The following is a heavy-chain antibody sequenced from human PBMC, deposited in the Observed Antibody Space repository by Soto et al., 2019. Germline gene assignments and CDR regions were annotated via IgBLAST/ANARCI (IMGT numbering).Heavy chain of an antibody. D-gene: IGHD3-16*01. CDR3: ARRAHMSRRGETFSYYYYGMDV. CDR2: IDPIDSYT. CDR1: GYSFTSYW. J-gene: IGHJ6*02. Sequence: GESLKISCKGSGYSFTSYWISWVLQMPGKGLEWMGRIDPIDSYTNYSPSFQGHVTISADKSISTAYLQWSSLKASDTAMYYCARRAHMSRRGETFSYYYYGMDVWGQGTTVTVSS. V-gene: IGHV5-10-1*01.